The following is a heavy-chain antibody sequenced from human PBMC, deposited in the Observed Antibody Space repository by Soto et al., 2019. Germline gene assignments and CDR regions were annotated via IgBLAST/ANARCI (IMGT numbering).Heavy chain of an antibody. CDR3: TTLAVPNY. CDR2: INRSSGTT. V-gene: IGHV1-46*02. J-gene: IGHJ4*01. Sequence: ASVKVSCKASGYTFNNSYMHWVRQAPGQGPEWMGIINRSSGTTTYAQKFQGRITMTRDTSTSTVYMELSSLTSDDTAIYYCTTLAVPNYWG. D-gene: IGHD6-19*01. CDR1: GYTFNNSY.